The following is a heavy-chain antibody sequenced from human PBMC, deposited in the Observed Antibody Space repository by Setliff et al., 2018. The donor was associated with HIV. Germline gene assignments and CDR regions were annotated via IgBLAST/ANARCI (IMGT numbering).Heavy chain of an antibody. V-gene: IGHV3-11*04. CDR1: GFTFSDYY. J-gene: IGHJ4*02. Sequence: GGSLRLSCTASGFTFSDYYMSWIRQSPGKGLEWISYIRGNGDRTYYGDSVKGRFTISRDNAENSLYLQMNSLRGEDTAVYYCAGSRGYFVKADWGQGTLVTVSS. CDR3: AGSRGYFVKAD. CDR2: IRGNGDRT. D-gene: IGHD3-22*01.